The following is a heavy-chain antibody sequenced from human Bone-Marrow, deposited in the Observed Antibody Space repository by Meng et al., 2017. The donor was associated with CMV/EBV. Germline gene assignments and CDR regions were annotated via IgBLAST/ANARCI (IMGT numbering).Heavy chain of an antibody. D-gene: IGHD6-13*01. V-gene: IGHV1-69*02. CDR3: AGGLYSSSWYGSDYFDY. CDR1: GGTFSSYT. Sequence: SVKVSCKASGGTFSSYTISWVRQAPGQGLEWMGRIIPILGIANYAQKFQGRVTITADISTSTAYMELSSLRSEDTAVYYCAGGLYSSSWYGSDYFDYWGQGTLVTVSS. CDR2: IIPILGIA. J-gene: IGHJ4*02.